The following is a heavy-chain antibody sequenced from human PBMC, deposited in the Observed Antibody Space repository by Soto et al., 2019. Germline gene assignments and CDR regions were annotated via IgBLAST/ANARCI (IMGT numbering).Heavy chain of an antibody. CDR3: ARGTPMMATVDYYYYGRDV. V-gene: IGHV3-30-3*01. CDR2: ISYDGSNK. J-gene: IGHJ6*02. Sequence: GGSLRLSCAASGFTFSSYAMHWVRQAPGKGLEWVAVISYDGSNKYYAGSVKGRFTISRDNSKNTLYLQMNSLRAEDTAVYYCARGTPMMATVDYYYYGRDVWGQGTTVTVSS. D-gene: IGHD4-4*01. CDR1: GFTFSSYA.